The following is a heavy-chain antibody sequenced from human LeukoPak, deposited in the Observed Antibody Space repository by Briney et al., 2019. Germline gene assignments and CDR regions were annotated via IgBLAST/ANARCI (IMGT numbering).Heavy chain of an antibody. CDR1: GITFSSYD. CDR2: ISDRGKT. D-gene: IGHD3-3*01. J-gene: IGHJ3*02. V-gene: IGHV3-23*01. CDR3: ATLPTVYGVADYFDI. Sequence: GGSLRLSCVASGITFSSYDMSWVRQAPGKGVEWISAISDRGKTDYSDSAKGGGTISRENSKNTRYLQLSSLRADDTATYYCATLPTVYGVADYFDIWGQGTIVTASS.